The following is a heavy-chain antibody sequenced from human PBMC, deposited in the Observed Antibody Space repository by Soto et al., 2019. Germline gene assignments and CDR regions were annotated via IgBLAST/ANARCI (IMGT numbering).Heavy chain of an antibody. Sequence: SGGSLILSCAASGFTFSSYAMSWVRQAPGKGLEWVSAISGSGGSTYYADSAKGRFTISRDNSKNTLYLQMNSLRAEDTAVYYCAKVEDYDFWSGSHPLDYWGQGTLVTVSS. CDR2: ISGSGGST. D-gene: IGHD3-3*01. J-gene: IGHJ4*02. CDR1: GFTFSSYA. CDR3: AKVEDYDFWSGSHPLDY. V-gene: IGHV3-23*01.